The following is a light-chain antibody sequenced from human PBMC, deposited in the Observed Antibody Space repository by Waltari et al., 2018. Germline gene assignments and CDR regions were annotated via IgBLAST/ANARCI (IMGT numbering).Light chain of an antibody. CDR2: DVS. CDR1: TSAFGCYPY. J-gene: IGLJ1*01. V-gene: IGLV2-11*01. CDR3: CSYAGSYTYV. Sequence: QSALTQPRSVSGSPGQSVTIPCTGTTSAFGCYPYVPWFQQHPGKAPKLIIYDVSERPSGVPDRFSGSKSDNTASLTISGLQAEDEADYYCCSYAGSYTYVFGSGTKVTVL.